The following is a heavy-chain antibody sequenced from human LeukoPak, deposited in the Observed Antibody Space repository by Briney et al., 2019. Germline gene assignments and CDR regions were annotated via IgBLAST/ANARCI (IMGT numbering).Heavy chain of an antibody. D-gene: IGHD3-3*01. CDR3: AREGRFGVVNY. Sequence: GGSLRLSCAASGFTFSSYSMNWVRQAPGKGLEWVSYISSSSSTIYYADSVKGRFTISRDNAKNSLYLQMNSLRAEDTAVYYCAREGRFGVVNYWGQGTLVTVSS. CDR2: ISSSSSTI. CDR1: GFTFSSYS. J-gene: IGHJ4*02. V-gene: IGHV3-48*01.